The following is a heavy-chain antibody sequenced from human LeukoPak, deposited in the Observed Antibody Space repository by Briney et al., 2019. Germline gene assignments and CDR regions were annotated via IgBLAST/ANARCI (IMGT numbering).Heavy chain of an antibody. CDR1: GGSISGYY. Sequence: SETLSLTCNVSGGSISGYYWSWIRQSPGKGLEWIGYIYNSGYTNYNPSLKSRVTISVDTSKNQLSLNLSSVTAADTAVYYCASAIAAAGTTDSDYWGQGTLVTVSS. CDR2: IYNSGYT. J-gene: IGHJ4*02. D-gene: IGHD6-13*01. V-gene: IGHV4-59*01. CDR3: ASAIAAAGTTDSDY.